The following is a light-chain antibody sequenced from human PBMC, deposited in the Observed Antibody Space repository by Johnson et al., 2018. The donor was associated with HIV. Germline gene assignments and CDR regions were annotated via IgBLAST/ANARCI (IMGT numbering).Light chain of an antibody. J-gene: IGLJ1*01. CDR2: ENN. CDR1: SSNIGNNY. Sequence: QSVLTQPPSVSAAPGQKVTISCSGSSSNIGNNYVSWYQQLPGKAPKLLIYENNKRPSGIPDRFSGSKSGTSATLGITGLQTGDEADYYCGTWDTSLSVGVVFGTGTKVTVL. V-gene: IGLV1-51*02. CDR3: GTWDTSLSVGVV.